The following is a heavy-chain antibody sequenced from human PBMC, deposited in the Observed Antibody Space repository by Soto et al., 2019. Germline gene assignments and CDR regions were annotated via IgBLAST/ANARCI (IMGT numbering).Heavy chain of an antibody. CDR2: INNNGGTT. J-gene: IGHJ3*02. CDR3: ARNYGGNSYAFDI. D-gene: IGHD2-21*02. Sequence: QPGGSLRLSCAASGFTFSSYVMYWVRQAPGKGLEYVSAINNNGGTTYYANSVKGRFTIARDNSKNTLYLQMGSLRAEDMAVYYCARNYGGNSYAFDIWGQGTMVTVSS. CDR1: GFTFSSYV. V-gene: IGHV3-64*01.